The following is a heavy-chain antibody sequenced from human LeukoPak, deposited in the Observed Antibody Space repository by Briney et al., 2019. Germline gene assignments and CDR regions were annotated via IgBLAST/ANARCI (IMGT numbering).Heavy chain of an antibody. D-gene: IGHD6-19*01. CDR3: ARAGRIAVAGYYYYVMDV. J-gene: IGHJ6*04. CDR2: IYSGGST. V-gene: IGHV3-53*01. Sequence: GGSLRLSCAASGFTVSSNYMSWVRQAPGKGLEWVSVIYSGGSTYYADSVKGRFTISRDNSKNTLYLQMNSLRAEDTAVYYCARAGRIAVAGYYYYVMDVWGKGTTVTVSS. CDR1: GFTVSSNY.